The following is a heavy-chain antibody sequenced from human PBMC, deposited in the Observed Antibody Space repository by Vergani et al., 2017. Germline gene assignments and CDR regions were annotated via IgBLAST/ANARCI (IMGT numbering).Heavy chain of an antibody. CDR2: INNNGHT. V-gene: IGHV4-34*02. CDR3: AVRPRVNRVGGEIVTKRTFDY. Sequence: QVQLQQWGAGVVKPSGTLSLTCAVFGESFSSFYWSWIRQSPGKGLEWIGEINNNGHTNYNPSLESRVTVSRDTAKNQFSLNLMSVTAADTAMYYCAVRPRVNRVGGEIVTKRTFDYWSQGGLVTVSS. CDR1: GESFSSFY. J-gene: IGHJ4*02. D-gene: IGHD3-10*01.